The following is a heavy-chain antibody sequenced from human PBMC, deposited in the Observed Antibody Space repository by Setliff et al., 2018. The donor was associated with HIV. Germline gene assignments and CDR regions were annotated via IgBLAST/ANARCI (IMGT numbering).Heavy chain of an antibody. V-gene: IGHV4-59*11. CDR1: GGTITRHY. CDR2: IHHTGST. J-gene: IGHJ5*02. D-gene: IGHD3-22*01. CDR3: ASYFYDSSGYYYSHFFDP. Sequence: PSETLSLTCTVSGGTITRHYWRWIRQPPGKGLEWIGNIHHTGSTNHNPSLKSRVTISIDTAKNQFSLKLNSVTAADTAVYYCASYFYDSSGYYYSHFFDPWGQGTLVTVSS.